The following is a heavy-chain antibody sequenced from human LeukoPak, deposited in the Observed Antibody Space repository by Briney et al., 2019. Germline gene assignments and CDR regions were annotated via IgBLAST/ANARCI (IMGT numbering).Heavy chain of an antibody. CDR3: AREARVGGALQH. V-gene: IGHV3-74*03. CDR1: GLTISTYW. J-gene: IGHJ4*02. Sequence: GGSLRLSCAASGLTISTYWMHWVRQAPGKGLAWVARINPDGSIRTYANSVQGRVTISRDTAKDTLFLQMNSLRAEDTAVYYCAREARVGGALQHWGQGTPVTVSS. CDR2: INPDGSIR. D-gene: IGHD1-26*01.